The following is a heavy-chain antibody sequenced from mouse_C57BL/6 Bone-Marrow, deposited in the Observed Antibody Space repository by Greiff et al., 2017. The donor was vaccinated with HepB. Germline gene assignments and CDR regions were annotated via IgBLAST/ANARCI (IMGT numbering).Heavy chain of an antibody. D-gene: IGHD2-4*01. Sequence: VHVKQSGAELVRPGASVKLSCTASGFNIKDDYMHWVKQRPEQGLEWIGWIDPENGDTEYASKFQGKATITADTSSNTAYLQLSSLTSEDTAVSYCTTFDYDVGDWGQGTTLTVSS. CDR1: GFNIKDDY. J-gene: IGHJ2*01. CDR2: IDPENGDT. CDR3: TTFDYDVGD. V-gene: IGHV14-4*01.